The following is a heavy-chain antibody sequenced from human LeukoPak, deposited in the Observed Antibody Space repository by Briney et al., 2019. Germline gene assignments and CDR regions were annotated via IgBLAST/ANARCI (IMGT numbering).Heavy chain of an antibody. CDR1: GFTFSSYA. J-gene: IGHJ4*02. CDR3: AKNSGASCYSCFDD. D-gene: IGHD2-15*01. Sequence: PGGSLRLSCAASGFTFSSYAMSWVRQVPGKGLEWVSGINNSGGSTYYADSVKGRFTISRDNSKNTLYLQMNSLRAEDTAVYHCAKNSGASCYSCFDDWGQGTLVTVSS. V-gene: IGHV3-23*01. CDR2: INNSGGST.